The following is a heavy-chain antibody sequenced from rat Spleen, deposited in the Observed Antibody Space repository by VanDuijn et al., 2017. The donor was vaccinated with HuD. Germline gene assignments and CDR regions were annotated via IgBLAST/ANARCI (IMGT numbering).Heavy chain of an antibody. Sequence: QVQLKESGPGLVQPSQTLSLTCTVSGFSLTNYGVTWVRQPPGKGLEWIGAIWSGGSTDYSSALKSRLRISRETSKSQVFLKMNSLQTEDTATYFWTREGHNNGGAFAHWSQGTLVTVSS. CDR2: IWSGGST. CDR1: GFSLTNYG. CDR3: TREGHNNGGAFAH. D-gene: IGHD1-10*01. J-gene: IGHJ3*01. V-gene: IGHV2-15*01.